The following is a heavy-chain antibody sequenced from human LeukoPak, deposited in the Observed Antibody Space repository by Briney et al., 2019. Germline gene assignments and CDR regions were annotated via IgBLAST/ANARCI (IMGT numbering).Heavy chain of an antibody. CDR2: ISPTGSTT. CDR1: GFSFSGHW. D-gene: IGHD6-6*01. Sequence: PGGSLRLSCTASGFSFSGHWVHWARQLPGKGLVWVSRISPTGSTTSYADSVKGRFTVSRDNAKNILYLQVNNLRAEDTAVYYCARGPNSNWSGLDFWGQGTLLTVSS. V-gene: IGHV3-74*01. J-gene: IGHJ4*02. CDR3: ARGPNSNWSGLDF.